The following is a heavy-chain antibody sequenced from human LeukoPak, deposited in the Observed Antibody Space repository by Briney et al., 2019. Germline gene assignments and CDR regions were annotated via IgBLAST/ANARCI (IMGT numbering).Heavy chain of an antibody. Sequence: GASLKISCKGSGSTFTSYWIVWVRQMPGKGPEWMGMIFPGDSDTKYSPSFEGQITISADKSISSAYLQWSSLKASDTAIYYCARLRDNWEDYWGQGTLVTVSS. CDR1: GSTFTSYW. V-gene: IGHV5-51*01. J-gene: IGHJ4*02. CDR2: IFPGDSDT. CDR3: ARLRDNWEDY. D-gene: IGHD1-20*01.